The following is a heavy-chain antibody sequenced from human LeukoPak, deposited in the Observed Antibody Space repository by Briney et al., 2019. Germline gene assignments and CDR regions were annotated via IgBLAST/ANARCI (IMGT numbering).Heavy chain of an antibody. CDR1: GGTFSSYA. CDR2: IIPIFGTA. CDR3: ARDPTYYYGSGSPVYYFDY. D-gene: IGHD3-10*01. Sequence: VASVKVSCKASGGTFSSYAISWVRQAPGQGLEWVGGIIPIFGTANYAQKFQGRVTITADKSTSTAYMELGSLRSEDTAVYYCARDPTYYYGSGSPVYYFDYWGQGTLVTVSS. V-gene: IGHV1-69*06. J-gene: IGHJ4*02.